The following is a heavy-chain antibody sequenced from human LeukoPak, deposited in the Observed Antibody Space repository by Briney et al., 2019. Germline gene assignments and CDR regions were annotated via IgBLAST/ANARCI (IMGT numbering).Heavy chain of an antibody. V-gene: IGHV3-48*03. CDR2: ISSSGSTI. CDR3: GKDRSAFYYAPIDY. Sequence: GGSLRLSCAASGFTFSSYEMNWVRQAPGKGLEWVSYISSSGSTIYYADSVKGRFTISRDNAKNSLYLQMNSLRAEDTAVYYCGKDRSAFYYAPIDYWGQGTLVTVSS. J-gene: IGHJ4*02. D-gene: IGHD3-10*01. CDR1: GFTFSSYE.